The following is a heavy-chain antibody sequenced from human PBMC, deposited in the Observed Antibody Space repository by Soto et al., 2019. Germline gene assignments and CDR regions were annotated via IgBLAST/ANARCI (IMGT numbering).Heavy chain of an antibody. J-gene: IGHJ5*02. CDR2: IRSKAYSRTT. CDR3: TRRYSSGWYWFDP. CDR1: GFSFGDSA. Sequence: PVGSLRLSYTASGFSFGDSAMSWLRQAPGKGLEWVGFIRSKAYSRTTEYAASVRGRFTISKDDSKSIAYLQMNSLKTEDTAVYYCTRRYSSGWYWFDPWGQGTLVTVSS. V-gene: IGHV3-49*03. D-gene: IGHD6-19*01.